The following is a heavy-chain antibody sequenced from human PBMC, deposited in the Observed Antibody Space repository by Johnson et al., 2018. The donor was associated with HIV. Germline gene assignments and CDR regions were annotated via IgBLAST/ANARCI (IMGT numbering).Heavy chain of an antibody. V-gene: IGHV3-NL1*01. CDR2: IYSGGNT. Sequence: QVQLVESGGGVVQPGRSLRLSCAASGFTFSSYGMHWVRQAPGKGLEWVSIIYSGGNTYYADSVKGRFTISRDNSKNTLYLQMNSLRAEDTAVYYCARDTWDAFDIWGQGTMVTVSS. CDR1: GFTFSSYG. CDR3: ARDTWDAFDI. J-gene: IGHJ3*02.